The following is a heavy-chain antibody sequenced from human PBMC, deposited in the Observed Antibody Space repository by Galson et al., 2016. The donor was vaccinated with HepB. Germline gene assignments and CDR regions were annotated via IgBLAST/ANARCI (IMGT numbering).Heavy chain of an antibody. CDR3: ARGTFCSGDSCYSPAFDM. J-gene: IGHJ3*02. V-gene: IGHV3-74*01. CDR1: GFIVSSND. D-gene: IGHD2-15*01. Sequence: SLRLSCAASGFIVSSNDMSWVRQAPGKGLVWLSRVNTDGSGADYADSVKGRFTISRDNSKNTLYLQMNTLRAEDTAVYYCARGTFCSGDSCYSPAFDMWGQGTMVTVSS. CDR2: VNTDGSGA.